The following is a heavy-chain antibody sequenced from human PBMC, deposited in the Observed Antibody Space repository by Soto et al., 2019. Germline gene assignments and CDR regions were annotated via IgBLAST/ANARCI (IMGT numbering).Heavy chain of an antibody. CDR2: INPSGGST. J-gene: IGHJ6*02. CDR3: ARDGRYSYGSPRYGMDV. V-gene: IGHV1-46*01. D-gene: IGHD5-18*01. CDR1: GYTFTSYY. Sequence: ASLKVSCKASGYTFTSYYMHWVRQAPGQGLEWMGIINPSGGSTSYAQKFHGRVTMTRDTSTSTVYMELSSRRSEDTAVYYWARDGRYSYGSPRYGMDVWGQGTTVTVSS.